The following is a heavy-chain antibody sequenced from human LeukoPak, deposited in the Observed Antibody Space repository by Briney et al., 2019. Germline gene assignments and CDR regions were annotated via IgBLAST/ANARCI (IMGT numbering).Heavy chain of an antibody. V-gene: IGHV4-31*03. Sequence: SETLSLTCTVSGGSISSGGYYWSWIRQHPGKGLEWIGYIYYSGGTYYNPSLKSRVTISVDTSKNQFSLKLGSVTAADTAVYYCARDGSGSFYYYYYGMDVWGKGTTVTVSS. D-gene: IGHD3-10*01. CDR1: GGSISSGGYY. CDR2: IYYSGGT. J-gene: IGHJ6*04. CDR3: ARDGSGSFYYYYYGMDV.